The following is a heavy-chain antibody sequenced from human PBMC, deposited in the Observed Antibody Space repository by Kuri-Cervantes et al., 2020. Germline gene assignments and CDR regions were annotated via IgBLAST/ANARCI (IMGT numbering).Heavy chain of an antibody. CDR1: GFTFSSYW. CDR2: IKEDGSQK. Sequence: ETLSLTCAASGFTFSSYWMSWVRQAPGKGLEWVANIKEDGSQKHYVDSVKGRFTISRDNAKNSLYLQMNSLRAEDTAVYYCVRGGGIAAAVGYWGQGTLVTVSS. J-gene: IGHJ4*02. D-gene: IGHD6-13*01. V-gene: IGHV3-7*01. CDR3: VRGGGIAAAVGY.